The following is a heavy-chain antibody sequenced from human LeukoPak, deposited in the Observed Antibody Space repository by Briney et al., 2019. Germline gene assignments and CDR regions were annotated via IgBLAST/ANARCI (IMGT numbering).Heavy chain of an antibody. CDR3: ARERAYSGYDSREYNYFDY. J-gene: IGHJ4*02. CDR2: ISYDGSNK. V-gene: IGHV3-30*04. D-gene: IGHD5-12*01. Sequence: GGSLRLSCAASEFTFISYAVHCVRQAPGKGLEWVALISYDGSNKYYADSVKGRFTISRDNSKNTVYLQMKSLRTEDTAMYYCARERAYSGYDSREYNYFDYWGQGTRVTVSS. CDR1: EFTFISYA.